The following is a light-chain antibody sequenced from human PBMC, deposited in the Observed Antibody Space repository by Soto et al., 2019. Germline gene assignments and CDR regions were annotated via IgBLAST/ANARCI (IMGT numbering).Light chain of an antibody. CDR1: SGHSSYA. CDR2: LSSDGSH. Sequence: QLVLTQSPSASASLGASVKLTCTLSSGHSSYAIAWHQQQPEKGPRYLMKLSSDGSHSKGDGIPDRFSGSSSGAERYLTSSCLQSEDGGDYRCQPWDTGARVVFGGGTKLTVL. J-gene: IGLJ2*01. CDR3: QPWDTGARVV. V-gene: IGLV4-69*01.